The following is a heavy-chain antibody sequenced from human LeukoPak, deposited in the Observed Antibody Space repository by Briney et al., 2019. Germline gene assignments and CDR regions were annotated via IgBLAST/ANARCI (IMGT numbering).Heavy chain of an antibody. CDR3: ARDQGSGSYLDY. CDR1: GFTFSSYW. J-gene: IGHJ4*02. Sequence: GGSLRLSCAASGFTFSSYWMTWVRQAPGKGLEWVANIKQDGSEKYYVDFVKGRFTISRDNAKNSLYLQMNSLRAEGTAVYYCARDQGSGSYLDYWGQGTLVTVSS. CDR2: IKQDGSEK. D-gene: IGHD1-26*01. V-gene: IGHV3-7*01.